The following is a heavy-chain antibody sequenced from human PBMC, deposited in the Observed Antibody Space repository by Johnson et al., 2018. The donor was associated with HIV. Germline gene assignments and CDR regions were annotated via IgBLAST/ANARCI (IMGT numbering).Heavy chain of an antibody. CDR2: IWFDGSKK. J-gene: IGHJ3*02. CDR3: AKVSVATAAGGVALDI. Sequence: QVQLVESGGGVVQPGRSLLLTCAASGFTFSNYGMHWVRQAPGKGLEWVATIWFDGSKKYYSDSVRGRFTISRDNFKNTLYLQMNSLRVEDTALYFCAKVSVATAAGGVALDICGPGTMVTVSA. CDR1: GFTFSNYG. D-gene: IGHD6-13*01. V-gene: IGHV3-33*06.